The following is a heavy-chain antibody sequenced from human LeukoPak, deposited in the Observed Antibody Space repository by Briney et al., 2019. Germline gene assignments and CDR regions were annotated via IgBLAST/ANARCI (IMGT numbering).Heavy chain of an antibody. CDR1: GFTFTNYA. J-gene: IGHJ6*02. CDR2: ISYDGSNK. CDR3: ARDLSYADYYYYGMDV. D-gene: IGHD2-2*01. V-gene: IGHV3-30-3*01. Sequence: PGGSLRLSCAASGFTFTNYAVSWVRQAPGKGLEWVAVISYDGSNKYYADSVKGRFTISRDNSKNTLYLQMNSLRAEDTAVYYCARDLSYADYYYYGMDVWGQGTTVTVSS.